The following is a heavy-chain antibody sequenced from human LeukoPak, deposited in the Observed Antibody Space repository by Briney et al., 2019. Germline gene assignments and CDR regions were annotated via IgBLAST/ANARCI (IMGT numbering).Heavy chain of an antibody. CDR1: GYTFTTNA. D-gene: IGHD3-10*01. V-gene: IGHV7-4-1*02. J-gene: IGHJ4*02. CDR3: ARGPRYYGSGTYYFDY. CDR2: INTNTGNP. Sequence: ASVKVSCKASGYTFTTNAMNWVRQAPGQGLEWMGWINTNTGNPTHAQGFTGRFVFSLDTSVSTAYLQISSLKAEDTAVYYCARGPRYYGSGTYYFDYWGQGTLVTVSS.